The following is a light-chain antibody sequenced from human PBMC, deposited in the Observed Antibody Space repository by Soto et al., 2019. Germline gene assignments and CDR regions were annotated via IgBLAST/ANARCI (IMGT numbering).Light chain of an antibody. J-gene: IGKJ4*01. Sequence: EIVLTQSPGTLSLSPGERATLSCRASQSVSSSCLAWYQLKPGQAPRLFIYAASRRATGIPDRFSGSGSGTDFTLTINRLQPEDFALYYCQQYGRSVTFGGGTKVEIK. V-gene: IGKV3-20*01. CDR1: QSVSSSC. CDR2: AAS. CDR3: QQYGRSVT.